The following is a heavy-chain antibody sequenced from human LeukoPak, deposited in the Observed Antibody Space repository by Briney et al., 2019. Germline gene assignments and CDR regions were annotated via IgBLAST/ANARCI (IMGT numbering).Heavy chain of an antibody. CDR1: GGSISGYS. CDR2: THYSGSS. Sequence: PSETLSPTCTVSGGSISGYSWSWIRQPPGKGLEWIGYTHYSGSSNYNPSLKSRVTISVDTSKNQFSLKVSSVTAADTAVYYCARCGRNNRGYYYMEDWGKGTTVTVSS. CDR3: ARCGRNNRGYYYMED. J-gene: IGHJ6*03. V-gene: IGHV4-59*01. D-gene: IGHD2/OR15-2a*01.